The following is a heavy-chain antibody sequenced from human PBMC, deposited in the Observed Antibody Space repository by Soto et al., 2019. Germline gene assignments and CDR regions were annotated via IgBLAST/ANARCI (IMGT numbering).Heavy chain of an antibody. CDR3: AKPFGLPRQQNWFDP. V-gene: IGHV3-23*01. D-gene: IGHD3-3*01. Sequence: GGSLRLSCAASGFTFSSYAMSWVRQAPGKGLEWVSAISGSGGSTYYANSVKGRFTISRDNSKNTLYLQMNSLRAEDTAVYYCAKPFGLPRQQNWFDPWGQGTLVTVSS. CDR1: GFTFSSYA. J-gene: IGHJ5*02. CDR2: ISGSGGST.